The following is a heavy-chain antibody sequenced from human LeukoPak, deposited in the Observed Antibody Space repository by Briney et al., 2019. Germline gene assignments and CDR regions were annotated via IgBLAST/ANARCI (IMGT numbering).Heavy chain of an antibody. CDR2: IRYDESKR. V-gene: IGHV3-30*02. CDR1: GFTFSYYG. Sequence: GGSLRLSCAASGFTFSYYGMHWVRQAPGKGLEWVAFIRYDESKRFYGDSVKGRFTISRDNSRNTLYLQMNSLRTEDTAVYYCAKSHLPNAYSGTYYCDYWGQGTLVTVSS. CDR3: AKSHLPNAYSGTYYCDY. D-gene: IGHD1-26*01. J-gene: IGHJ4*02.